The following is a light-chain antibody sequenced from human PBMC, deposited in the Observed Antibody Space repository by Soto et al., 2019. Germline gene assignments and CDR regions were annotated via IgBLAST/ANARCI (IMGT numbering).Light chain of an antibody. CDR1: SSDVGGYDY. J-gene: IGLJ2*01. Sequence: QSALTQPASVSGFPGQSITISCTGSSSDVGGYDYVSWYQQHPGKAPKLMIYEVSNRPSGVSNRFSGSKSGNTASLTISGLQAEDEADYYCCSYTGSLTLLFGGGTKLTVL. CDR2: EVS. CDR3: CSYTGSLTLL. V-gene: IGLV2-14*01.